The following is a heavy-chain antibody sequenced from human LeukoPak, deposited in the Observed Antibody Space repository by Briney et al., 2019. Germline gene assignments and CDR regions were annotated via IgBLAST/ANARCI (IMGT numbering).Heavy chain of an antibody. CDR1: GGTFSRYA. Sequence: GSSVKVSCKASGGTFSRYAISWVRQAPGQGLEWMGGIIPIFGTPNYAQKFQGRVTITADKTTSTVYMDVSSLRSEDTGVYYCARPAVPAARGDYYYYGMDVWGKGTTVIVSS. D-gene: IGHD2-2*01. V-gene: IGHV1-69*06. J-gene: IGHJ6*04. CDR2: IIPIFGTP. CDR3: ARPAVPAARGDYYYYGMDV.